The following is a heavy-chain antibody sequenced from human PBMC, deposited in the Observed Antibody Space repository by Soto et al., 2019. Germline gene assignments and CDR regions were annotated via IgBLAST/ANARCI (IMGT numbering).Heavy chain of an antibody. J-gene: IGHJ6*02. CDR3: AGVVGYYYYYGMDV. V-gene: IGHV4-61*01. D-gene: IGHD2-21*01. CDR1: GGSVSSGSYY. Sequence: SETLSLTCTVSGGSVSSGSYYWSWIRQPPGKGLEWIGYIYYSGSTNYNPSLKSRVTISVDTSKNQFSLKLSSVTAADTAVYYCAGVVGYYYYYGMDVWGQGTTVTVSS. CDR2: IYYSGST.